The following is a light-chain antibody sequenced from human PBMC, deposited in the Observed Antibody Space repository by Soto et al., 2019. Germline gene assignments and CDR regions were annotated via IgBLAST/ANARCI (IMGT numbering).Light chain of an antibody. CDR3: QQYGSSTIT. CDR2: GAS. Sequence: ETVLTQSPATLSLSPGERATLSCRASESVSNSLAWYQHKPGQAPRLLIYGASSRATGIPDRFSGSGSGTDFTLTISRLEPEDFAVYYCQQYGSSTITFGQGTRLEIK. J-gene: IGKJ5*01. V-gene: IGKV3-20*01. CDR1: ESVSNS.